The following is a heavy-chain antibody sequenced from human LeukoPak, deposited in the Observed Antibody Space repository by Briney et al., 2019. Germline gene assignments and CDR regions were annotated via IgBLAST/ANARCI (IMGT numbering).Heavy chain of an antibody. V-gene: IGHV4-39*01. CDR1: GGSITSSSYY. D-gene: IGHD2/OR15-2a*01. J-gene: IGHJ2*01. Sequence: SETLSLTCTVSGGSITSSSYYWGWIRQPPGKGLEWIGIIYYSGSTYYNPSLKGRVTISVDTSKNQFSLKLSSVTAADTAVYYCARAFRARYFDLWGRGTLVTVSS. CDR3: ARAFRARYFDL. CDR2: IYYSGST.